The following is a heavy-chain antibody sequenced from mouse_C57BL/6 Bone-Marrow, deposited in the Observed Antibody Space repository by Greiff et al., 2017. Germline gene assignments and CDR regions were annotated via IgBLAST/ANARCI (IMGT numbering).Heavy chain of an antibody. CDR1: GYTFTSYW. Sequence: QVQLQQPGAELVKPGASVKMSCKASGYTFTSYWITWVKQRPGQGLEWIGDIYPGSGSTNYNEKFKSKATLTVDTSSSTAYMQLSSLTSADSAVYYCARDGPWYFEVWGTGTTVTVSS. J-gene: IGHJ1*03. V-gene: IGHV1-55*01. CDR2: IYPGSGST. D-gene: IGHD2-3*01. CDR3: ARDGPWYFEV.